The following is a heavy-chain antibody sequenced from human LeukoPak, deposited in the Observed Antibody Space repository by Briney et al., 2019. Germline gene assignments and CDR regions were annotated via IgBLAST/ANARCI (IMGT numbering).Heavy chain of an antibody. V-gene: IGHV3-74*01. CDR2: ISSDGSST. CDR3: ARGRPHGSDY. CDR1: GFSFSSYW. J-gene: IGHJ4*02. Sequence: GGSLRLSCAASGFSFSSYWMNWVRQAPGKGLVWVSRISSDGSSTNYADSVKGRFTISRDNAKNTLYLQMNSLRVEDTAVYYRARGRPHGSDYWGQGTLVTVSS. D-gene: IGHD2-15*01.